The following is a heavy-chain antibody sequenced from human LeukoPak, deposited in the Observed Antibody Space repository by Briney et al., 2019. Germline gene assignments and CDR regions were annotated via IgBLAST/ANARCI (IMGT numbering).Heavy chain of an antibody. CDR3: ARAPHFFDTSGSRYYFDY. Sequence: SQTLSLTCTVSGGSISSGSYCWSWIRQPAGKGLEWIGHIHSSGSTNYNPSLKSRVTISVDTSKNQFSLKLSSVTAADTAVYYCARAPHFFDTSGSRYYFDYWGQGALVTVSS. J-gene: IGHJ4*02. D-gene: IGHD3-22*01. CDR1: GGSISSGSYC. V-gene: IGHV4-61*09. CDR2: IHSSGST.